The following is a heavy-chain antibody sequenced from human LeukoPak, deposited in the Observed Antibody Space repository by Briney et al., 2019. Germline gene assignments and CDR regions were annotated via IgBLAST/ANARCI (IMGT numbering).Heavy chain of an antibody. Sequence: GGSLRLSCAASGFIFSNYAMSWVRQVSGKGLEWVSGISGSGGNTHYPDSVKGRITISRDNSKNTLYLQMNSLRAEDTAVYYCAKNYYDSSGYYPFDYWGQGTLVTVSS. CDR2: ISGSGGNT. D-gene: IGHD3-22*01. V-gene: IGHV3-23*01. CDR3: AKNYYDSSGYYPFDY. CDR1: GFIFSNYA. J-gene: IGHJ4*02.